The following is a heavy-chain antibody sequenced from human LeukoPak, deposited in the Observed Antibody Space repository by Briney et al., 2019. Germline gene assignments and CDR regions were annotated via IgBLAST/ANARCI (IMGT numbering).Heavy chain of an antibody. J-gene: IGHJ6*04. Sequence: GGSLRLSCAASGFTFSSNYMSWVRQAPGKGLEWVSVIYSGGSTYYADSVKGRFTISRDNSKNTLYLQMNSLRAEDTAVYYCAELGITMIGGVWGKGTTVTISS. CDR1: GFTFSSNY. V-gene: IGHV3-66*01. CDR2: IYSGGST. D-gene: IGHD3-10*02. CDR3: AELGITMIGGV.